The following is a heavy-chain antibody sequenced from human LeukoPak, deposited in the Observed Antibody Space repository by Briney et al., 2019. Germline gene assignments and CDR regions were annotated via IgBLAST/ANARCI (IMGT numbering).Heavy chain of an antibody. D-gene: IGHD5-12*01. CDR3: ARVGGYEETIDY. J-gene: IGHJ4*02. CDR1: GGSFSGYY. V-gene: IGHV4-34*01. CDR2: INHSGST. Sequence: SETLSLTCAVYGGSFSGYYWSWIRQPPGKGLEWIGEINHSGSTNYNPSLKSRVTISVDMSKNQFSLKLSSVTAADTAVYYCARVGGYEETIDYWGQGTLVTVSS.